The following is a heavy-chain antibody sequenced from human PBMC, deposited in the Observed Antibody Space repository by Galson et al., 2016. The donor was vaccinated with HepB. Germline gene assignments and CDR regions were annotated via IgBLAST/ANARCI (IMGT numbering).Heavy chain of an antibody. J-gene: IGHJ6*02. CDR1: GFTFSSYA. V-gene: IGHV3-23*01. CDR2: RSGRGGST. CDR3: AKDLGFLEWLFFDSYYYYGMDV. D-gene: IGHD3-3*01. Sequence: SLRLSCAASGFTFSSYAMSWVRQAPGTGLVVVSARSGRGGSTWDGDSGKGRLISSRDNAKNALYMQMNSRRAADRAVYYCAKDLGFLEWLFFDSYYYYGMDVWGHGTTVTVSS.